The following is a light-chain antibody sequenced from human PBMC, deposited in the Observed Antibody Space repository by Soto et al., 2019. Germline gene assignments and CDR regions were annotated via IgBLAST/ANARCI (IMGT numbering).Light chain of an antibody. J-gene: IGKJ4*01. CDR1: QNVGSW. CDR2: DAS. Sequence: DIPMTQSPSTLSASVGDRVTITCRASQNVGSWLAWYQQKPGKAPKFLIYDASTLQSGVPSRFNGSGSGTEFTLTVSSLQADDFATYYCQQYDDYPLTFGGGTKVEIK. CDR3: QQYDDYPLT. V-gene: IGKV1-5*01.